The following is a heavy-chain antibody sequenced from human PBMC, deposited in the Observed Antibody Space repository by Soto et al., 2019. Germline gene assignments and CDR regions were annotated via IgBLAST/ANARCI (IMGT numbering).Heavy chain of an antibody. CDR3: TKGGDPYKTGH. CDR2: IYYSGST. CDR1: GGSISSGDYY. Sequence: PSETLSLTCTVSGGSISSGDYYWSWIRQPPGKGLEWIGYIYYSGSTYYNPSLKSRVTISVDTSKNQFSLKLTSVNTADTAVYYCTKGGDPYKTGHWGQGTLVTVSS. D-gene: IGHD2-21*01. V-gene: IGHV4-30-4*02. J-gene: IGHJ4*02.